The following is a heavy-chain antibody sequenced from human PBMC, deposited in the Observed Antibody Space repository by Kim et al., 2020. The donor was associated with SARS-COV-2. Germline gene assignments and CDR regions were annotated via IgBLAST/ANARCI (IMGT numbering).Heavy chain of an antibody. CDR2: T. Sequence: TYYADSQKRRFTIYRDNSRNTLYLQMSSLGAEDTATYYCAKGGYTYSSFDYWGQGTLVTVSS. J-gene: IGHJ4*02. CDR3: AKGGYTYSSFDY. V-gene: IGHV3-23*01. D-gene: IGHD5-18*01.